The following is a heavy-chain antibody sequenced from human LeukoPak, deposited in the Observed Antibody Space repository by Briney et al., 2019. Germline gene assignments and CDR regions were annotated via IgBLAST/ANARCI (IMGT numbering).Heavy chain of an antibody. Sequence: PSETLSLTCAVYGGSFSGYYWSWIRQPPGKGLEWIGEINHSGSTNYNPSLKSRVTISVDTSKNQFSLKLSSVTAADTAVYYCARGAVKVGATTFGYWGQGTLVTVSS. CDR1: GGSFSGYY. CDR2: INHSGST. J-gene: IGHJ4*02. V-gene: IGHV4-34*01. CDR3: ARGAVKVGATTFGY. D-gene: IGHD1-26*01.